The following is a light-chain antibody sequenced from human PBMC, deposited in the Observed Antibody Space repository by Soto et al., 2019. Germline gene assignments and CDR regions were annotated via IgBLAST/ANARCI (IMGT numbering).Light chain of an antibody. CDR1: SSDVGGYNY. V-gene: IGLV2-14*01. CDR3: SSYTSSRPRV. Sequence: QSALTQPASVSGSPGQSITISCTGTSSDVGGYNYVSWYQQHPGKAPKLMIYEVSNRPSGVSKRFSGSKSGNTASLTISGLQAEDEADYYCSSYTSSRPRVFGGGTELTVL. J-gene: IGLJ3*02. CDR2: EVS.